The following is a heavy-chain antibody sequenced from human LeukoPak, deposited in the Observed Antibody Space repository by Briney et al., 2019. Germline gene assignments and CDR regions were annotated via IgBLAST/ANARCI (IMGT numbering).Heavy chain of an antibody. CDR2: ISAYNGNT. CDR3: ARDVGRSYDLDY. J-gene: IGHJ4*02. D-gene: IGHD3-16*01. V-gene: IGHV1-18*01. CDR1: GYTFTSYG. Sequence: ASVKVSCKASGYTFTSYGISWVRQAPGQGLEWMGWISAYNGNTDYAQSLQGRVTMTIGTSTSTVYMELRSLRSDDTAVYCCARDVGRSYDLDYWGQGTLVTVSS.